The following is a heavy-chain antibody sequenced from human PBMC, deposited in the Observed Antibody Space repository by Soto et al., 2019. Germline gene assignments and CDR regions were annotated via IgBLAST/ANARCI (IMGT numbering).Heavy chain of an antibody. J-gene: IGHJ4*02. CDR3: GRGGSDSPMAPGY. V-gene: IGHV3-74*01. D-gene: IGHD5-18*01. Sequence: PGGSLRLSCAASGFTFSSYWMHCVRQAPGKGRVWVSRINPDGSATNYADSVKGRFTISRDNAKNTLYLQMNSLRAEDTAVFYCGRGGSDSPMAPGYWGQGTLVTVSS. CDR2: INPDGSAT. CDR1: GFTFSSYW.